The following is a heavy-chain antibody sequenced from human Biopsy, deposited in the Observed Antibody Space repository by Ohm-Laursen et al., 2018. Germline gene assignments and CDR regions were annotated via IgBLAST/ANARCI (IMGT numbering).Heavy chain of an antibody. J-gene: IGHJ6*02. D-gene: IGHD6-19*01. CDR3: ARATNNTGWPYYYFYGMDV. CDR2: INHSGHT. CDR1: SASINLYY. V-gene: IGHV4-59*01. Sequence: SETLSLTCTVSSASINLYYWGWIRQSPGKGLEWIGYINHSGHTNYNPSLKSRLTISVDTSKNQFSLRLNSVTAADTAVYYCARATNNTGWPYYYFYGMDVWGQGTTVTVSS.